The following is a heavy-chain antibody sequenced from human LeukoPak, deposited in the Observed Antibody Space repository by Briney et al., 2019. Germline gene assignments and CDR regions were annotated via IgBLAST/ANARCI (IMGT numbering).Heavy chain of an antibody. D-gene: IGHD1-26*01. CDR3: TTSPDSGANVFDI. CDR1: GFTFSDYY. J-gene: IGHJ3*02. CDR2: MRNKANRYTT. Sequence: GGSLRLSCAGSGFTFSDYYIDWVRQAPGKGLEWVGRMRNKANRYTTENAASVRGRFTISRDDSKKLVILQMNSLKIEDTAVYYCTTSPDSGANVFDIWGQGTRVTVSS. V-gene: IGHV3-72*01.